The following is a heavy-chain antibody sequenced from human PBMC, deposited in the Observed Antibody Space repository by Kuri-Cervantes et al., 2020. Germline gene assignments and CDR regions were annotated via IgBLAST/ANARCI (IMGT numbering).Heavy chain of an antibody. CDR2: IYHSGST. D-gene: IGHD3-10*01. CDR1: GYSISSGYY. J-gene: IGHJ6*02. CDR3: ARGWGDWRNYYYYYGMDV. Sequence: GSLRLSCAVSGYSISSGYYWGWIRQPPGKGLEWIGSIYHSGSTHYNPSLKSRVTISVDTSKNQFSLKLSSVTAADTAVYYCARGWGDWRNYYYYYGMDVWGQGTTVTVSS. V-gene: IGHV4-38-2*01.